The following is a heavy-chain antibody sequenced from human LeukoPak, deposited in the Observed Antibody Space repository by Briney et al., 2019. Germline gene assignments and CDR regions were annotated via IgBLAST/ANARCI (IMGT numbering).Heavy chain of an antibody. CDR1: GGSISSYY. Sequence: PSETLSLTCTVSGGSISSYYWSWVRQAPGKGLEWVSAISGSGGSTYYADSVKGRFTISRDNSKNTLYLQMNSLRAEDTAVYYCAKGISSWFPFDYWGQGTLVTVSS. V-gene: IGHV3-23*01. D-gene: IGHD6-13*01. CDR3: AKGISSWFPFDY. CDR2: ISGSGGST. J-gene: IGHJ4*02.